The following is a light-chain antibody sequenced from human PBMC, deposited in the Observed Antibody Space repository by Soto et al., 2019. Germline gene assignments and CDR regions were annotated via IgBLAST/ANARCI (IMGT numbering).Light chain of an antibody. Sequence: QYALTQPRSVSGSPGQSVTISCTGTSNDVGDYQLVSWYQHHPGKAPRVILYDVRKRPSGVPDRFSGSKSGNTASLTISGLRGDDEADYYCCSYAGRYTWVFGGGTQLTVL. V-gene: IGLV2-11*01. CDR1: SNDVGDYQL. CDR2: DVR. CDR3: CSYAGRYTWV. J-gene: IGLJ3*02.